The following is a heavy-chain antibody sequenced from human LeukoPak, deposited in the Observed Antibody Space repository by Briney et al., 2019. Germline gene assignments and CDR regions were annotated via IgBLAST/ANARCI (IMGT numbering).Heavy chain of an antibody. CDR2: ISSSSSYI. Sequence: GGSLRLSCAASGFTFSSYSMNWVRQAPGKGLEWVSSISSSSSYIYYADSVKGRFTISRDNAKNSLYLQMNSLRPEDTAVYYCARGMATITHDAFDIWGQGTMVTVSS. CDR1: GFTFSSYS. D-gene: IGHD5-24*01. V-gene: IGHV3-21*01. J-gene: IGHJ3*02. CDR3: ARGMATITHDAFDI.